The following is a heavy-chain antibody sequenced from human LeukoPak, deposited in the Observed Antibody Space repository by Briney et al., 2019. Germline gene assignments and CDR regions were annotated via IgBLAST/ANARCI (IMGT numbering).Heavy chain of an antibody. V-gene: IGHV1-69*01. CDR3: ARGGSSYNDEHEEFDY. J-gene: IGHJ4*02. Sequence: SVKVSCKASGGTFSSYAISWVRQAPGQGLEWMGGIIPIFGTANYAQKFQGRVTITADESTSTAYMELSGLRSEDTAVYYCARGGSSYNDEHEEFDYWGQGTVVTVSS. CDR2: IIPIFGTA. CDR1: GGTFSSYA. D-gene: IGHD3-22*01.